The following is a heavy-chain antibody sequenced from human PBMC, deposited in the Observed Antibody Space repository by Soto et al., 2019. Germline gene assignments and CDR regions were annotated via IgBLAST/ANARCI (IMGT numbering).Heavy chain of an antibody. CDR2: IKQDGSEK. D-gene: IGHD3-10*01. J-gene: IGHJ4*02. CDR1: GFTFSSYW. V-gene: IGHV3-7*01. Sequence: EVQLVESGGGLVQPGGSLRLSCAASGFTFSSYWMSWVRQAPGKGLERVANIKQDGSEKYYVDSVKGRFTISRDNAKNSLYLQMNSLRAEDTAVYYCARVLLWFGEFYFDYWGQGTLVTVSS. CDR3: ARVLLWFGEFYFDY.